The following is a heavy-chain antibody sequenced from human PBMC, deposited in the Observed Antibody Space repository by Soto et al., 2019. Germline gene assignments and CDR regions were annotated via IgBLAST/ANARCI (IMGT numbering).Heavy chain of an antibody. Sequence: QVHLVQSGAEVKKPGASVKVSCKGSGYIFTTYGITWVRQAPGQGREWMGWISAHNGNTNYAQKLQGRVTVTRDTSPRTAYMELRNLRSDDTAVYYCARGRYGDYWGQGALVTVSS. D-gene: IGHD1-1*01. V-gene: IGHV1-18*01. CDR3: ARGRYGDY. CDR2: ISAHNGNT. J-gene: IGHJ4*02. CDR1: GYIFTTYG.